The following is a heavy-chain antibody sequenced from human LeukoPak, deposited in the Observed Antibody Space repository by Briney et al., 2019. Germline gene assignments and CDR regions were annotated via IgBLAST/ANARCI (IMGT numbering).Heavy chain of an antibody. V-gene: IGHV3-9*03. D-gene: IGHD6-13*01. CDR2: ISWNSGSI. CDR3: AKGRYSSSSHGAFDI. Sequence: GRSLRLSCAASGFTFDDYAMHWVRQAPGKGLEWVSGISWNSGSIGYADSVKGRFTISRDNAKNSLYLQMNSLRAEDMALYYCAKGRYSSSSHGAFDIWGQGTMVTVSS. J-gene: IGHJ3*02. CDR1: GFTFDDYA.